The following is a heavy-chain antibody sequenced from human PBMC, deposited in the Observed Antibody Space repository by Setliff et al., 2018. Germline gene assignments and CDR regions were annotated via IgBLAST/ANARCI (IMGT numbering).Heavy chain of an antibody. CDR2: IHASGSP. Sequence: SETLSLTCAVSDGSFSDYYWSWIRQPAGKKLEWIGRIHASGSPDYNPSFKSRVTISRDTSTNQFSLKLGSVTAADTAVYYCARERYFDWFFEDWGHGTLVTVSS. V-gene: IGHV4-4*07. CDR3: ARERYFDWFFED. CDR1: DGSFSDYY. D-gene: IGHD3-9*01. J-gene: IGHJ4*01.